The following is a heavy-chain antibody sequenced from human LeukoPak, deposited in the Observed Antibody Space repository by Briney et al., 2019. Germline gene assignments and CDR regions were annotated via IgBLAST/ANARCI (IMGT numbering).Heavy chain of an antibody. J-gene: IGHJ4*02. CDR3: ARGTADTAMVTFAY. CDR1: GFTFRSYG. Sequence: GGSLRLSCAASGFTFRSYGMHWVRQAPGKGLEWVAVIWYDGSNKYYTDSVKGRFTISRDNSKNTLYLQMNSLRAEDTAVYYCARGTADTAMVTFAYWGQGTLVTVSS. CDR2: IWYDGSNK. V-gene: IGHV3-33*01. D-gene: IGHD5-18*01.